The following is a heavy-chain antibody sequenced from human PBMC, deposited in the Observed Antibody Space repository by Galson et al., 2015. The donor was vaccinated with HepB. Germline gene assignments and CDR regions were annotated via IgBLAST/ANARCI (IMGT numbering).Heavy chain of an antibody. CDR3: TTDRSITMVRGVPEYFDY. V-gene: IGHV3-15*01. Sequence: SLRLSCAASGFTFSNAWMSWVRQAPGKGLEWVGRIKSKTDGGTTDYAAPVKGRFTISRDDSKNTLYLQMNSLKTEDTAVYYCTTDRSITMVRGVPEYFDYWGQGTLVTVSS. CDR1: GFTFSNAW. J-gene: IGHJ4*02. CDR2: IKSKTDGGTT. D-gene: IGHD3-10*01.